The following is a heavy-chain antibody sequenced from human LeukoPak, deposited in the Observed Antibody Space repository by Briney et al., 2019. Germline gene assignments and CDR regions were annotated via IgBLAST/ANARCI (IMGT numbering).Heavy chain of an antibody. CDR3: AKDTYTSSWPYYFDY. J-gene: IGHJ4*02. CDR1: GFTFSNYG. V-gene: IGHV3-30*02. CDR2: IRYDGSNK. D-gene: IGHD6-13*01. Sequence: PGGSLRLSCAASGFTFSNYGMHWVRQAPGKGLEWVAFIRYDGSNKYSADSMKGRFTISRDNSKNTLYLQMNSLRAEDTAVYYCAKDTYTSSWPYYFDYRGQGTLVTVSS.